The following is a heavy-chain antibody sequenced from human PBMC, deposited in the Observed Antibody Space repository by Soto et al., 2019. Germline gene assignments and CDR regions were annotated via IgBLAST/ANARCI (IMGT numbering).Heavy chain of an antibody. CDR1: GFTFYHYA. Sequence: GGSLRLSCAASGFTFYHYAMNWVRQAPGKGLEWVATISGTGGSTYYADSVKGRFTISRDNSKNTLYLQMNSLRVEDTAVYYCAKDRLGGNFDYWGQGTQVTVSS. CDR2: ISGTGGST. CDR3: AKDRLGGNFDY. V-gene: IGHV3-23*01. J-gene: IGHJ4*02.